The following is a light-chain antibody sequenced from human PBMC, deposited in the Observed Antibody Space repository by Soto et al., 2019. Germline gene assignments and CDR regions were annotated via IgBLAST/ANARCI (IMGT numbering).Light chain of an antibody. CDR1: QSISSY. J-gene: IGKJ2*01. CDR3: QQSYSGMYT. V-gene: IGKV1-39*01. Sequence: DIQMTQSPSSLSASVGDRVTITCRASQSISSYLNWYQQKPGKAPKLLIYAASSLQSGVPSRFSGSGSGTDVTLTISSLQPEDFATYYCQQSYSGMYTFGQGTKLEIK. CDR2: AAS.